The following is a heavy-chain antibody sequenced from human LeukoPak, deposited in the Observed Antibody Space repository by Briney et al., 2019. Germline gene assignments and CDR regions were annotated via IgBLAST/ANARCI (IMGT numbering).Heavy chain of an antibody. CDR2: IRHDGSNK. Sequence: GGSLRLSCAASGFTFSSYGIHWVRQAPGKGLEWVAFIRHDGSNKYYADSVKGRFTISRDNSKNTLYLQMNSLRAEDTAVYYCAREAYSSAYYFDYWGQGTLVTVSS. V-gene: IGHV3-30*02. CDR1: GFTFSSYG. D-gene: IGHD5-18*01. J-gene: IGHJ4*02. CDR3: AREAYSSAYYFDY.